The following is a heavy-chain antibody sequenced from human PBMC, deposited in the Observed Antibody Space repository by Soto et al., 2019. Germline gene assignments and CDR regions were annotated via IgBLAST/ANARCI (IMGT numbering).Heavy chain of an antibody. J-gene: IGHJ5*02. V-gene: IGHV3-74*01. CDR1: GFTFSSYW. CDR3: ARVSRATMVRGVIIPGGWFDP. D-gene: IGHD3-10*01. Sequence: PGGSLRLSCAASGFTFSSYWMHWVRQAPGKGLVWVSRINSDGSSTSYADSVKGRFTISRDNAKNTLYLQMNSLRAEDTAVYYCARVSRATMVRGVIIPGGWFDPWGQGT. CDR2: INSDGSST.